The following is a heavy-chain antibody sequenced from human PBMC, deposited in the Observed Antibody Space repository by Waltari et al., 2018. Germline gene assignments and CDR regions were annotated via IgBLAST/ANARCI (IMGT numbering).Heavy chain of an antibody. V-gene: IGHV4-34*01. D-gene: IGHD3-10*01. CDR1: GGSFDGYH. CDR2: INHSGYT. Sequence: QVQLQQWGAGLLKPKQTLSLTCGVHGGSFDGYHWSWIRQSPGKGLEWIGEINHSGYTNYNPSLTSRVTISLDMSKNQFSLKLRSVSAADTAVYYCARASYGSGSSWFDPWGQGNLVTVSS. CDR3: ARASYGSGSSWFDP. J-gene: IGHJ5*02.